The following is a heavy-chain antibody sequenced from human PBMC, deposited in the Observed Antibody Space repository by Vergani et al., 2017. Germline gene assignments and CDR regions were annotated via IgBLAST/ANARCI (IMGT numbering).Heavy chain of an antibody. Sequence: QVQLQESGPGLVKPSETLSLTCAVSGFSIDNGYYWDWIRQPPGKGLEWIGSIYRTGRTHFNPSLKSRVTISVGTSNNHFSLRLNSLTAADTAVYYCARRSGIVYEIFNGTQYFFDFWVQGTMVTVSS. J-gene: IGHJ4*02. V-gene: IGHV4-38-2*01. CDR2: IYRTGRT. D-gene: IGHD3-9*01. CDR1: GFSIDNGYY. CDR3: ARRSGIVYEIFNGTQYFFDF.